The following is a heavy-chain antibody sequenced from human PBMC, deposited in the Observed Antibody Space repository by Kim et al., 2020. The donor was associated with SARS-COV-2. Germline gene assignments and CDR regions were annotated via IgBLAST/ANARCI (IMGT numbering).Heavy chain of an antibody. Sequence: PSIKSRVTISEDTSKTQFSLKLSSVTAADTAVYYCARGLRFLEWLLGMDVWGQGTTVTVSS. V-gene: IGHV4-34*01. J-gene: IGHJ6*02. CDR3: ARGLRFLEWLLGMDV. D-gene: IGHD3-3*01.